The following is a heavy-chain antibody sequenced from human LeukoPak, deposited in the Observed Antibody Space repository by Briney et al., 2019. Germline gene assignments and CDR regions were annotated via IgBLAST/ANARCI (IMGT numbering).Heavy chain of an antibody. CDR1: GGSISSSSYY. Sequence: PSETLSLTCTVSGGSISSSSYYWGWIRQPPGKGLEWIGSIYYSGSTYYNPSLKSRVTISVDTSKNQFSLKLSSVTAADTAVYYCATPRTDSPGAFDIWGQGTMVTVSS. J-gene: IGHJ3*02. CDR2: IYYSGST. CDR3: ATPRTDSPGAFDI. D-gene: IGHD3-22*01. V-gene: IGHV4-39*01.